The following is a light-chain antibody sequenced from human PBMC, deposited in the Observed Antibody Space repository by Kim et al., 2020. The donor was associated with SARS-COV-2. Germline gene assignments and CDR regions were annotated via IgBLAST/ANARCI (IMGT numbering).Light chain of an antibody. Sequence: RQRVTISCSGSSSNVGNNAVNWYQQLPGKAPKLLIYYDDLLPSGVSDRFSGSKSGTSASLAISGLQSEDEADYYSAAWDDSLNGVVFGGGTQLTVL. CDR3: AAWDDSLNGVV. CDR1: SSNVGNNA. V-gene: IGLV1-36*01. CDR2: YDD. J-gene: IGLJ2*01.